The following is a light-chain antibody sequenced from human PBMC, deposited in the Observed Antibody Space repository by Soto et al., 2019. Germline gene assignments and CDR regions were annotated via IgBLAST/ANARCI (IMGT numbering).Light chain of an antibody. CDR1: QSVSSN. CDR2: GAS. CDR3: QQYNNWPYT. Sequence: EVVMTQSPATLSVSPGERATLSCRASQSVSSNLAWYQQNPGQAPRLLIYGASTRATGLSARFSGSGSETAFTLTISSLQSEDFAVYYCQQYNNWPYTFGQGTKMEIK. J-gene: IGKJ2*01. V-gene: IGKV3-15*01.